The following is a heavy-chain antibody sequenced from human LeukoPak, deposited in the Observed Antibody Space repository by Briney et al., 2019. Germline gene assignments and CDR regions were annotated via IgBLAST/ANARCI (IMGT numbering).Heavy chain of an antibody. J-gene: IGHJ3*02. V-gene: IGHV4-34*01. CDR3: ASSMYYYDSFYDI. D-gene: IGHD3-22*01. CDR2: INHNGST. CDR1: GGSFSGYY. Sequence: PSETLSLTCAVYGGSFSGYYWSWIRQPPGKGLEWIGEINHNGSTNYNPSLKSRVTISVDTSKNQFSLKLSSVTAADTAVYYCASSMYYYDSFYDIWGQGTMVTVSS.